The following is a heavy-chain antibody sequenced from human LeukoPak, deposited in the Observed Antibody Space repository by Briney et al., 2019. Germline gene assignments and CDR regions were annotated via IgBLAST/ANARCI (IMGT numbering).Heavy chain of an antibody. CDR1: GGSISSSSYY. V-gene: IGHV4-39*01. D-gene: IGHD3-10*01. J-gene: IGHJ4*02. Sequence: PSETLSLTCTVSGGSISSSSYYWGWIRQPPGKGLEWIGSIYYTGSTYYNPSLKSRVTISADTSKNQFSLKLSSVTAADTAVYYRARGVSFDYWGQGTLVTVSS. CDR2: IYYTGST. CDR3: ARGVSFDY.